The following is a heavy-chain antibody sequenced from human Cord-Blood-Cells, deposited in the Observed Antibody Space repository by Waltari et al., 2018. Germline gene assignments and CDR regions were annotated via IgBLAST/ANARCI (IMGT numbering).Heavy chain of an antibody. Sequence: EVQRVASGGGLVKPAGSLRLYCAASRTTFSSYSMNWVRQAPGKGLEWVSSISSSSSYIYYADSVKGRFTISRDNAKNSLYLQMNSLRAEDTAVYYCATSNGAYDFWSGYYDYWGQGTLVTVSS. CDR1: RTTFSSYS. CDR3: ATSNGAYDFWSGYYDY. CDR2: ISSSSSYI. D-gene: IGHD3-3*01. V-gene: IGHV3-21*01. J-gene: IGHJ4*02.